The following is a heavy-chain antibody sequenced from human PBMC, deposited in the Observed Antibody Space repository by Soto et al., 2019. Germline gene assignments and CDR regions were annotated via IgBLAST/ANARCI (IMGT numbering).Heavy chain of an antibody. CDR1: GCSFTTYW. D-gene: IGHD1-7*01. CDR3: AREKSDLELFNWLDP. J-gene: IGHJ5*02. Sequence: DVQLAQSGAEVKKPGESLRITCEASGCSFTTYWISWVRQMPGKGLEWMGAIDPRDSYTKYSPSFQGHVTISVDKSISTAYLQWNSLKASDTAIYYCAREKSDLELFNWLDPWGQGTLVTVSS. CDR2: IDPRDSYT. V-gene: IGHV5-10-1*03.